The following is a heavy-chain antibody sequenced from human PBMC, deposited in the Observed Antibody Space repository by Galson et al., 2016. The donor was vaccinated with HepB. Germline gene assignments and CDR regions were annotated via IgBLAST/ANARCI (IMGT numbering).Heavy chain of an antibody. CDR3: ARKKYISSSSGVDY. Sequence: SLRLSCAASGFSVSNNDASWVRQAPGKGLEWVASIKEDGSEEYYVGSVRGRFTISRDNAKKSLYLQMTSLRAEDAAIYYCARKKYISSSSGVDYWGQGTLVTVSS. CDR2: IKEDGSEE. V-gene: IGHV3-7*03. CDR1: GFSVSNND. J-gene: IGHJ4*02. D-gene: IGHD6-6*01.